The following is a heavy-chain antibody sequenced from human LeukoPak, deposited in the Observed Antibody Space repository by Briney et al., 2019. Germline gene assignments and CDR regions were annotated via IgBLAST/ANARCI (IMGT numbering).Heavy chain of an antibody. CDR2: IYHSGST. Sequence: KPSETLSLTCAVSGGSISSSNWWSWVRQPPGKGLEWIGEIYHSGSTNYNPSLKSRVTISVDKSKNQFSLKLSSVTAADTAVYYCARVYVVVVAGTHYFDYWGQGTLVTVSS. J-gene: IGHJ4*02. CDR3: ARVYVVVVAGTHYFDY. D-gene: IGHD2-15*01. V-gene: IGHV4-4*02. CDR1: GGSISSSNW.